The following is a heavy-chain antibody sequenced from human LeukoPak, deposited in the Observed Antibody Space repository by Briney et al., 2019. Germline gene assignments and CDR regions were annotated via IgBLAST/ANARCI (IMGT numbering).Heavy chain of an antibody. D-gene: IGHD1-20*01. CDR2: ISYDGSNK. CDR3: ARGSSSYNWNPFQH. J-gene: IGHJ1*01. Sequence: GRSLRLSCAASGFTFSSYAMHWVRQAPGKGLEWVAVISYDGSNKYYADSVKGRFTISRDNSKNTLYLQMNSLRAEDTAVYYCARGSSSYNWNPFQHWGQGTLVTVSS. V-gene: IGHV3-30-3*01. CDR1: GFTFSSYA.